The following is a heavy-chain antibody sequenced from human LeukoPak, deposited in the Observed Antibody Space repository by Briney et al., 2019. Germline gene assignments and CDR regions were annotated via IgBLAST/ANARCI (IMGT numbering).Heavy chain of an antibody. J-gene: IGHJ4*02. CDR3: TKETLGGASTFDD. V-gene: IGHV3-30*02. CDR1: GFTFSTYG. CDR2: IRSDGRQT. D-gene: IGHD1-26*01. Sequence: GGSLRLSCATSGFTFSTYGIHWVRRARGKGLEWVTFIRSDGRQTYYANSVGGRFSVSRDASKNMLYLQMNSLRTEETALYYCTKETLGGASTFDDWGQGTLVIVSS.